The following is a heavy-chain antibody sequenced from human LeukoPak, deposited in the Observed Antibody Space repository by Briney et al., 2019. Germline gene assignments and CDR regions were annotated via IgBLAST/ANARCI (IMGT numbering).Heavy chain of an antibody. CDR1: GFTFSSYS. CDR2: ISSSSSYI. CDR3: ARVDSSGWDDYFDY. V-gene: IGHV3-21*01. Sequence: GGSLRLSCAASGFTFSSYSMNWVRQAPGKGLEWVSSISSSSSYIYYADSVKGRFTISRDNAKNSLYLQMNSLRAEDTAVYYCARVDSSGWDDYFDYWGQGTLVTVSS. J-gene: IGHJ4*02. D-gene: IGHD6-19*01.